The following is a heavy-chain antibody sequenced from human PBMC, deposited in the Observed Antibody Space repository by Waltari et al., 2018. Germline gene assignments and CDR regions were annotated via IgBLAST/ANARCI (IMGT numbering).Heavy chain of an antibody. CDR1: GFTFSSYE. CDR3: ATDYYDSSGYYLGFDY. J-gene: IGHJ4*02. CDR2: ISSSGSTI. D-gene: IGHD3-22*01. V-gene: IGHV3-48*03. Sequence: EVQLVESGGGLVQPGGSLRLSCAASGFTFSSYEMNWVRQAPGKGLEWVSYISSSGSTIYYADSVKGRFTISRDNAKNSLYLQMNSLRAEDTAVYYCATDYYDSSGYYLGFDYWGQGTLVTVSS.